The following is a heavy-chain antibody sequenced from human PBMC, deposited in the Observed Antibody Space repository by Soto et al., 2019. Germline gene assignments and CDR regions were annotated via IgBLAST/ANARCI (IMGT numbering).Heavy chain of an antibody. CDR3: ARDPSEGYCCGGSCYSRWFDP. D-gene: IGHD2-15*01. J-gene: IGHJ5*02. V-gene: IGHV1-69*08. CDR1: GDTFSRYT. CDR2: IIPILGIA. Sequence: QVQLVQSGAEVKKPGSSVKVSCKASGDTFSRYTISWVRQAPGQGLEWMGRIIPILGIANYAQKFQGRVTIIADKSTSTAYMELSSLRSEDTAVYYCARDPSEGYCCGGSCYSRWFDPWGQGTLVTVAS.